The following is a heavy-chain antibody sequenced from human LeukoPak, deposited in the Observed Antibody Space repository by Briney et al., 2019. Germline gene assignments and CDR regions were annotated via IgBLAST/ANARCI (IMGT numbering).Heavy chain of an antibody. Sequence: PGGSLRLSCAASGFTFDDYAMHWVRQAPGKGLEWVSGISWNSGSIGYADSVKGRFTISRDNAKNSLYLQMNSLRAEDTALYYCAKDIATIYYGSGSYLDYWGQGTLVTVSS. D-gene: IGHD3-10*01. CDR3: AKDIATIYYGSGSYLDY. J-gene: IGHJ4*02. V-gene: IGHV3-9*01. CDR2: ISWNSGSI. CDR1: GFTFDDYA.